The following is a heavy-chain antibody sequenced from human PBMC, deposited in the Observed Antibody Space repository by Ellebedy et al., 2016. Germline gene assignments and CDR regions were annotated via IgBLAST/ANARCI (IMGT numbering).Heavy chain of an antibody. CDR2: IYYSGST. CDR1: GGSINNYY. CDR3: ARAGVVTAIQFDY. Sequence: SETLSLXXTVSGGSINNYYWSWIRQSAGKGLEWIGSIYYSGSTYYNPSLKSRVTISVDTSENQFSLKLSSVTAADTAVYYCARAGVVTAIQFDYWGQGTLVTVSS. V-gene: IGHV4-4*07. J-gene: IGHJ4*02. D-gene: IGHD2-21*02.